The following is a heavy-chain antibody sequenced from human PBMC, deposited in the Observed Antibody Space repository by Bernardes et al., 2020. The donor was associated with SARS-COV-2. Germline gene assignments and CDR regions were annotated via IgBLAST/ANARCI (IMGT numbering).Heavy chain of an antibody. CDR1: GDSISSTSYY. CDR2: IFYDGIT. D-gene: IGHD3-3*01. CDR3: TRGVVIFGEVVFYYYGLDV. V-gene: IGHV4-39*01. J-gene: IGHJ6*02. Sequence: SETLSLTCAVSGDSISSTSYYWGWIRQPPGKGLEWIGNIFYDGITYYNPSLKSRVTISVDTSKNQFSLKLSSVTSADTAVYYCTRGVVIFGEVVFYYYGLDVWGQGTTVTVSS.